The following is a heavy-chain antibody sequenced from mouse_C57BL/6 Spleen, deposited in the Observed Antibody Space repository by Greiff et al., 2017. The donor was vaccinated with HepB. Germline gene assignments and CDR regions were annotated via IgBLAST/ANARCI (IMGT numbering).Heavy chain of an antibody. J-gene: IGHJ3*01. CDR1: GYTFTDYY. V-gene: IGHV1-26*01. Sequence: EVQLQQSGPELVKPGASVKISCKASGYTFTDYYMNWVKQSHGKSLEWIGDINPNNGGTSYNQKFKGKATLTVDKSSSTAYMELRSLTSEDSAVYYCAAGCPDGSLAYWGQGTLVTVSA. CDR3: AAGCPDGSLAY. CDR2: INPNNGGT. D-gene: IGHD2-3*01.